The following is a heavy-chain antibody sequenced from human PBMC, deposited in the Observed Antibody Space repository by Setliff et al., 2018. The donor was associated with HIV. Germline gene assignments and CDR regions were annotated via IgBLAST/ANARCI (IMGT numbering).Heavy chain of an antibody. J-gene: IGHJ4*02. CDR3: ARDPLPCSSPSCYPPGYFDY. D-gene: IGHD2-2*01. V-gene: IGHV3-21*01. Sequence: PGGSLRLSCAASGFTFSSYSMNWVRQAPGKGLEWVSSISSSSSYIYYLDSVKGRFTISRDNAKDSLYLQMVSLRVEDTAVYYCARDPLPCSSPSCYPPGYFDYWGQGTLVTVSS. CDR1: GFTFSSYS. CDR2: ISSSSSYI.